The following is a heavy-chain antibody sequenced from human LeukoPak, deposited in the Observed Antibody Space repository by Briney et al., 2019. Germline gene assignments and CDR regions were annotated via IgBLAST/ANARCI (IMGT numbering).Heavy chain of an antibody. CDR2: IYYSGST. D-gene: IGHD3-10*01. CDR1: GGSISSSSYY. J-gene: IGHJ5*02. Sequence: SETLSLTCTVSGGSISSSSYYWGWIRQPPGKGLEWIGSIYYSGSTYYNPSLKSRVTISVDTSKNQFSLKLSSVTAADTAVYYCATSWRNALLLTPNWFDPWGQGTLVTVSS. V-gene: IGHV4-39*07. CDR3: ATSWRNALLLTPNWFDP.